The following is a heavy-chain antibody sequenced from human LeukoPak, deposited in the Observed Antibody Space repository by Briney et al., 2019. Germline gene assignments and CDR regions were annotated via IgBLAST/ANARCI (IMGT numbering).Heavy chain of an antibody. D-gene: IGHD2-8*01. V-gene: IGHV3-23*01. Sequence: GGSLRLSCSASGFTFRNFAISWVRQAPGKVLEWVSSIGGGDTHYADSVKGRFTISRDDSRSTVDLQMSSLRAEDTAVYYCAKDGQSFNSMYDYFDSWGQGTLVTVSS. CDR2: IGGGDT. J-gene: IGHJ4*02. CDR1: GFTFRNFA. CDR3: AKDGQSFNSMYDYFDS.